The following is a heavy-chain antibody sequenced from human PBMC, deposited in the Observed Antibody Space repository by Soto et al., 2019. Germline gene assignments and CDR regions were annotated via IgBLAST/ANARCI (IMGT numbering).Heavy chain of an antibody. CDR1: GGFVSSGSYY. V-gene: IGHV4-34*01. Sequence: QVQLQQWGAGLLKPSETLSLTCAVYGGFVSSGSYYWSWIRQPPGKGLEWIGEMSHSGGTHFNPSLNILATISVDTSKIQFYLKMSSMTASDTALNYCARVERGNATTVVDAFDIWGPGTMVTVSS. CDR2: MSHSGGT. J-gene: IGHJ3*02. D-gene: IGHD1-1*01. CDR3: ARVERGNATTVVDAFDI.